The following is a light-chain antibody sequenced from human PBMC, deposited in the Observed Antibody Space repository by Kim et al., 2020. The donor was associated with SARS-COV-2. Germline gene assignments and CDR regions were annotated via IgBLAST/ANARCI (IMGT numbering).Light chain of an antibody. CDR1: KVGDKY. V-gene: IGLV3-1*01. Sequence: SYELTQPPSVSVSPGQTASITCSGDKVGDKYACWYQQKPGQSPVLVIYQDSKRPSGTPERFSGSNSGNTATLTISGTQAMDEADYYCQAWDSSTVVFGGGTKVTVL. CDR2: QDS. J-gene: IGLJ2*01. CDR3: QAWDSSTVV.